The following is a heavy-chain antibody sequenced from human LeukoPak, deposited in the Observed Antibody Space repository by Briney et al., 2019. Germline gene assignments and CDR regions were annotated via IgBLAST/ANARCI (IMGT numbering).Heavy chain of an antibody. CDR1: GGSISNKY. J-gene: IGHJ5*02. CDR3: ARDSGGCGYLWFDP. CDR2: IYYSGNT. Sequence: SETLSLTCTVSGGSISNKYWSWIRQPPGKGLEWIGYIYYSGNTNYNPSLKSRVTILVDTSKNQFSLRLNSVTAADTAVYYCARDSGGCGYLWFDPWGQGTLVTVSS. D-gene: IGHD3-22*01. V-gene: IGHV4-59*01.